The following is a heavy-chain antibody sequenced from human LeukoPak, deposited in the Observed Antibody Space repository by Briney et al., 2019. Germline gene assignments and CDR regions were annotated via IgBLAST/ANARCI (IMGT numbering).Heavy chain of an antibody. CDR2: IWYDGSNK. Sequence: PGGSLRLSCAASGFTFSSYGMHWVRQAPGKGLEWVAVIWYDGSNKYYADSVMGRFTISRDNSKNTLYLQMNSLRAEDTAVYYCAREIYDSSGPIFQHWGQGTLVTVSS. D-gene: IGHD3-22*01. CDR1: GFTFSSYG. V-gene: IGHV3-33*01. J-gene: IGHJ1*01. CDR3: AREIYDSSGPIFQH.